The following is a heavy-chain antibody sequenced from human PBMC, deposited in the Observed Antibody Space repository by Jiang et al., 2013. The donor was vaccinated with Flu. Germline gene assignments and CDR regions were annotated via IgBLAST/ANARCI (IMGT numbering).Heavy chain of an antibody. CDR1: GFSLSDPTMG. CDR3: ARMRYECGGDCYWTFDY. V-gene: IGHV2-26*01. CDR2: IFSNDER. D-gene: IGHD2-21*01. Sequence: TLTCTVSGFSLSDPTMGVGWIRQPPGKALELLAHIFSNDERSYSTFLGRRLTISEDTSKTQVVLSMTNMDPGDTGTYYCARMRYECGGDCYWTFDYWGQGALVTVST. J-gene: IGHJ4*02.